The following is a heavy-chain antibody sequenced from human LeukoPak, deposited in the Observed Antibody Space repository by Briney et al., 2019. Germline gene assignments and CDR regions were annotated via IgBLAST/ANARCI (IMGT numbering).Heavy chain of an antibody. CDR3: ARTAYYYDSSGYSDY. CDR2: IIPIFGTA. Sequence: GASVKVSCKASGGTFSSYAISWVRQAPGQGLEWMGGIIPIFGTANYAQKFQGRVTITTDESTSTAYMELSSLRSEDTAVYYCARTAYYYDSSGYSDYWGQGTLVTVSS. V-gene: IGHV1-69*05. CDR1: GGTFSSYA. D-gene: IGHD3-22*01. J-gene: IGHJ4*02.